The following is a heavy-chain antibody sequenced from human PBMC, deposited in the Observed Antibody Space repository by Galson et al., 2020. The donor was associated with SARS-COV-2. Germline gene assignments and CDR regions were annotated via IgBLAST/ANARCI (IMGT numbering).Heavy chain of an antibody. D-gene: IGHD5-18*01. CDR2: SHYSGKV. V-gene: IGHV4-39*01. J-gene: IGHJ5*02. Sequence: SETLSLTCIVSGGSVSSRSYFWGWIRQPPGKGLEWIGSSHYSGKVSYTPSLKSRVTISVDTSKNQFSLRLNSVTAADTAVYFCARQSIAIELWLEGGDWCDPWGQGTLVTVSS. CDR1: GGSVSSRSYF. CDR3: ARQSIAIELWLEGGDWCDP.